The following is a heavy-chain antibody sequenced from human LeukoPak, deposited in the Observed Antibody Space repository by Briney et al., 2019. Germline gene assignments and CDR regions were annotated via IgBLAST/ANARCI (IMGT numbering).Heavy chain of an antibody. CDR1: RGSISSGGHY. Sequence: SETLSLTCNVSRGSISSGGHYWSWIRQRPGKGLEWMGYTYFTGSTYYNPSLQSRLIISADTSMTQFSLRLRSVTAADTAVYYCARVSFTYGPLDSWGPGILVIVSS. D-gene: IGHD4-17*01. CDR2: TYFTGST. J-gene: IGHJ4*02. CDR3: ARVSFTYGPLDS. V-gene: IGHV4-31*03.